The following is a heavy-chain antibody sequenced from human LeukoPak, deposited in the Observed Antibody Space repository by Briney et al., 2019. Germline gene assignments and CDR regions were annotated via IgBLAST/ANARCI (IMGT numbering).Heavy chain of an antibody. D-gene: IGHD2-2*01. V-gene: IGHV1-2*02. CDR2: INPNSGGT. J-gene: IGHJ4*02. CDR1: GYTFTGYY. Sequence: GASVKVSCKASGYTFTGYYMHWVRQAPGQGPEWMGWINPNSGGTNYAQKFQGRVTMTRDTSISTAYMELSRLRSDDTAVYYCARDRFPARLVPAARGFDYWGQGTLVTVSS. CDR3: ARDRFPARLVPAARGFDY.